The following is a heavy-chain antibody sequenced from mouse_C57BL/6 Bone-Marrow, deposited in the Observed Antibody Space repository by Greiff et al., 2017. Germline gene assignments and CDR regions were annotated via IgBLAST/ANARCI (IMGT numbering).Heavy chain of an antibody. J-gene: IGHJ3*01. V-gene: IGHV1-22*01. CDR1: GYTFTDYN. Sequence: EVKLMESGPELVKPGASVKMSCKASGYTFTDYNMHWVKQSHGKSLEWIGYINPNNGGTSYNQKFKGKATLTVNKSSSPAYMELRSLTSEDSAVYYCARWAPAWFAYWGQGTLVTVSA. CDR2: INPNNGGT. CDR3: ARWAPAWFAY.